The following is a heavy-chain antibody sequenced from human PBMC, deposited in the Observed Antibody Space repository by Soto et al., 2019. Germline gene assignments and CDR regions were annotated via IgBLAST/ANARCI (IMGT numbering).Heavy chain of an antibody. CDR2: IGGVGGDT. V-gene: IGHV3-23*01. CDR1: GFTFSDYA. CDR3: ARDAMPYNGRWDWFDP. D-gene: IGHD1-20*01. J-gene: IGHJ5*02. Sequence: DVQLLESGGGLVQPGGSLKLYCAASGFTFSDYAMNWVRQAPGKGLEWVSAIGGVGGDTYYAASVKGRFTVSRDNSKNTLYLQMNNLRAEDTAVYYCARDAMPYNGRWDWFDPWGQGTLVTVSS.